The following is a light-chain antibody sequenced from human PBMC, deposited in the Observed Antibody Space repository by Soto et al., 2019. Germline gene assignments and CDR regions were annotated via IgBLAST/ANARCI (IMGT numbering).Light chain of an antibody. CDR3: SSYTSSSTRV. V-gene: IGLV2-14*01. J-gene: IGLJ2*01. CDR1: SYDVGAYNY. CDR2: EVS. Sequence: QSALTQPASVSGSPGQSITISCTGTSYDVGAYNYVSWYQQHPGKAPELMIYEVSNRPSGVSNRFSGSKSGNTASLTISGLQAEDEADYYCSSYTSSSTRVFGGGTKVTVL.